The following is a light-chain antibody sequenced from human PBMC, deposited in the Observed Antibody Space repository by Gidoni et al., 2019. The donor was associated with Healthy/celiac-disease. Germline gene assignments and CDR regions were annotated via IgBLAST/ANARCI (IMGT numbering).Light chain of an antibody. CDR2: DAS. CDR3: QQRSNWPPMYS. CDR1: QSVSSY. Sequence: EIVLTQSPATLALSPGERATLSCRASQSVSSYLAWYQQKPGQAPRLLIYDASNRATGIPARFSGSGSGTDFTLTISSLGPEDFAVYYCQQRSNWPPMYSFXQXTKLEIK. V-gene: IGKV3-11*01. J-gene: IGKJ2*03.